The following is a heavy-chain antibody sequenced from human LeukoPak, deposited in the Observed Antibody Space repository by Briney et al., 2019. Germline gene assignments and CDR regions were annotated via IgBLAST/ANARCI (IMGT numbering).Heavy chain of an antibody. D-gene: IGHD1-26*01. V-gene: IGHV1-8*01. CDR1: GYTFTSYD. Sequence: ASVKVSCKASGYTFTSYDINWVRQATGQGLEWMGWMNPNSGNTGYAQKFQGRVTMTRNTSISTAYMELSSLRSEDTAVYYCARGSGRRRNSNHYYYMDVWGKGTTVTVSS. CDR2: MNPNSGNT. CDR3: ARGSGRRRNSNHYYYMDV. J-gene: IGHJ6*03.